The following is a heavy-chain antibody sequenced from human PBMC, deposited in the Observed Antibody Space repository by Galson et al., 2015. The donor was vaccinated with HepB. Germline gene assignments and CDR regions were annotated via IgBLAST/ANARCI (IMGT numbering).Heavy chain of an antibody. V-gene: IGHV3-21*01. CDR1: GFTFSSYS. J-gene: IGHJ2*01. CDR3: ARGLYYYDSSGYYETPLYWYFDL. D-gene: IGHD3-22*01. Sequence: SLRLSCAASGFTFSSYSMNWVRQAPGKGLEWVSSISSSSSYIYYADSVKGRFTISRDNAKNLLYLQMNSLRAEDTAVYYCARGLYYYDSSGYYETPLYWYFDLWGRSTLVTVSS. CDR2: ISSSSSYI.